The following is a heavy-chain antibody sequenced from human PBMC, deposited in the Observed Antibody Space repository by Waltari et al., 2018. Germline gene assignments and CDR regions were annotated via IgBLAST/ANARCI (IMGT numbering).Heavy chain of an antibody. J-gene: IGHJ4*02. CDR1: GFTFDDYA. Sequence: EVQLVESGGGLVQPGRSLSLSCAASGFTFDDYAMHWVRQAPGKGVEWVSGSSWNSGSIGYADSVKGRFTISRDNAKNSLYLQMNSLRAEDTALYYCARRGSSGWTKPDYWGQGTLVTVSS. D-gene: IGHD6-19*01. CDR3: ARRGSSGWTKPDY. V-gene: IGHV3-9*01. CDR2: SSWNSGSI.